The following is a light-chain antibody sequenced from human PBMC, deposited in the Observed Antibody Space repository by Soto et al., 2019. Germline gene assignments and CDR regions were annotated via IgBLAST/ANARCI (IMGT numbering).Light chain of an antibody. Sequence: QSPLTKLASGSGSPGRSITITCPGPTRHVGGYNYVSWYQQHPGKAPKVLISDVSNRPSGISNRFSGSKSGNTASLTISGLQAEDEADYYCSSYTRSDTWVCVTGTKVTVL. CDR1: TRHVGGYNY. V-gene: IGLV2-14*03. CDR2: DVS. CDR3: SSYTRSDTWV. J-gene: IGLJ1*01.